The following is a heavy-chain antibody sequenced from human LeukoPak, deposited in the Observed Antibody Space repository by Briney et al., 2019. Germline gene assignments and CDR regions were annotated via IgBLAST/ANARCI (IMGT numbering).Heavy chain of an antibody. Sequence: GGSLRLSCAASGFTFSSYAISWVRQAPGKGQEWVLSISGSGGSTYYADSVKGRFTISRDNSKNTLYLQMNSLRAEDTAVYYCANFWFGELLTEYYFDYWGQGTLVTVSS. V-gene: IGHV3-23*01. CDR1: GFTFSSYA. D-gene: IGHD3-10*01. J-gene: IGHJ4*02. CDR3: ANFWFGELLTEYYFDY. CDR2: ISGSGGST.